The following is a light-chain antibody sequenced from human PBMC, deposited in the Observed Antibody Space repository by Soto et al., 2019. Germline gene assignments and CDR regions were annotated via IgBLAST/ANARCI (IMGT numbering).Light chain of an antibody. CDR3: QSYDSSNVV. CDR2: EDN. J-gene: IGLJ2*01. CDR1: SGSIASNY. Sequence: NFMLTQPHSVSGSPGKTVTISCTRSSGSIASNYVQWYQQRPGSSPTTLIYEDNQRPSGVPDRFSGSIDSSSNSASLTISGLKTEDEADYYCQSYDSSNVVFGGGTQLTVL. V-gene: IGLV6-57*01.